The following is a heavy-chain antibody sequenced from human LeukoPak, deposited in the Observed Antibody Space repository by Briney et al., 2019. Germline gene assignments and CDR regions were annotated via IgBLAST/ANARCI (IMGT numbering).Heavy chain of an antibody. Sequence: ASVKVSCKASGYTFMNYGISWVRQAPGQGLEWMGWISPYNGNTKYPQKLQGRVTMTTDTSTRTAYMELRSLRSDDTAVYYCAREASSSWPNWFDPWGQGTLVTVSS. CDR2: ISPYNGNT. J-gene: IGHJ5*02. D-gene: IGHD6-13*01. CDR3: AREASSSWPNWFDP. CDR1: GYTFMNYG. V-gene: IGHV1-18*01.